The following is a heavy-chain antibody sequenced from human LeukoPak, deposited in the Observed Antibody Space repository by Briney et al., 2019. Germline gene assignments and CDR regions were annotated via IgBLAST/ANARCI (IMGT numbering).Heavy chain of an antibody. CDR3: ARGRAFFD. V-gene: IGHV4-34*01. Sequence: SETLSLTCAVYGGSFSGYYWNWIRQPPGKGLEWIGEINQSGSTNYNPSLKSRVTISFDTSKNQFSLKLSSVTAADTAVYYCARGRAFFDWGQGTLVTVSS. D-gene: IGHD3-3*02. CDR1: GGSFSGYY. CDR2: INQSGST. J-gene: IGHJ4*02.